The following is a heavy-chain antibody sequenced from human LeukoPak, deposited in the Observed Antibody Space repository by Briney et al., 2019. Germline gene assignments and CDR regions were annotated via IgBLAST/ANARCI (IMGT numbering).Heavy chain of an antibody. CDR3: GRGGFPTMVRGFFIPLDAFEI. Sequence: GASVKVSCKASGYSFTNYYLHWVRQAPGQGFEWMGIINPGGGTTTYAQKFQGRATMTRDTSTSTVYMELSSLRSEDTAVYYCGRGGFPTMVRGFFIPLDAFEIWAKGQWSPSLQ. CDR2: INPGGGTT. CDR1: GYSFTNYY. D-gene: IGHD3-10*01. V-gene: IGHV1-46*01. J-gene: IGHJ3*02.